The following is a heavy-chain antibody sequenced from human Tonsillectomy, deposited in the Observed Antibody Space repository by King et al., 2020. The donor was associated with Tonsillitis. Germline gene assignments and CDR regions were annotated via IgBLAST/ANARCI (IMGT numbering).Heavy chain of an antibody. CDR2: IYSGGTT. D-gene: IGHD2-21*01. Sequence: VQLVEPGGGLVQPGGSLRLSCAASGFTVSSNYMSWVRQAPGKGLEWVSVIYSGGTTSYADSVRGRFTISRDNSKNSLYLQMNSLRAEDTAVYFCTKDLEYCGGDCYGYWGQGTLVTVSS. CDR3: TKDLEYCGGDCYGY. J-gene: IGHJ4*02. CDR1: GFTVSSNY. V-gene: IGHV3-53*01.